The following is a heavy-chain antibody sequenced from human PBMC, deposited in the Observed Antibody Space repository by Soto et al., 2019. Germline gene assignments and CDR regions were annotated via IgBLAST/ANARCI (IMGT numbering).Heavy chain of an antibody. CDR1: GGSISSSSYY. Sequence: SETLSLTCTVSGGSISSSSYYWGWIRQPPGKGLEWIGSIYYSGSTYYNPSLKSRVTISVDTSKNQFSLKLSSVTAADTAVYYCAKSFDEVVPAAKRHYYYYMDVWGKGTTVTVSS. CDR3: AKSFDEVVPAAKRHYYYYMDV. D-gene: IGHD2-2*01. J-gene: IGHJ6*03. CDR2: IYYSGST. V-gene: IGHV4-39*01.